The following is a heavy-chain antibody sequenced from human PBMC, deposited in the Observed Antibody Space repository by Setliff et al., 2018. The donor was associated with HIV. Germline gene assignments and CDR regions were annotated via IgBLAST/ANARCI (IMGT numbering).Heavy chain of an antibody. CDR3: VRDFKWLNWFFDL. D-gene: IGHD5-12*01. Sequence: AGGSLRLSCAASGFTFRGYSMNWVRQAPGKGLERVASISRGSEDIYYADSIKGRFTISRDNAKYSLYLQMNNLRTEDTAVYYCVRDFKWLNWFFDLWGRGTLVTVSS. CDR2: ISRGSEDI. V-gene: IGHV3-21*06. J-gene: IGHJ2*01. CDR1: GFTFRGYS.